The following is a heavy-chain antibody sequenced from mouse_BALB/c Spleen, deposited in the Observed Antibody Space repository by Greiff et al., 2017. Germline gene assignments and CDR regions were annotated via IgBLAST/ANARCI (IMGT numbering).Heavy chain of an antibody. CDR3: ARSITTVVAPGD. Sequence: VQLKESGGGLVQPGGSRKLSCAASGFTFSSFGMHWVRQAPEQGLEWVAYISSGSSTNYYADTVKGRFTISRDNPKNTLFLQMTRLRSEDTAMYYCARSITTVVAPGDWGQGTTLTVAS. CDR2: ISSGSSTN. J-gene: IGHJ2*01. D-gene: IGHD1-1*01. V-gene: IGHV5-17*02. CDR1: GFTFSSFG.